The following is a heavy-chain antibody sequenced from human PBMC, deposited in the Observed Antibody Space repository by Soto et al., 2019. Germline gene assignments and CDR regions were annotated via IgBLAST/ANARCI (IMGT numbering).Heavy chain of an antibody. J-gene: IGHJ6*02. CDR2: IDPRDSET. V-gene: IGHV5-51*01. Sequence: GESLNLSCEVYGYSFSSYWSGWIRQMRGKGLEWMGIIDPRDSETRYSPSFQGQVTISVDKFINTAYLQWSSLKASDTAMYYCATASTNYYYYYGMDAWGQGTTVTVSS. CDR1: GYSFSSYW. CDR3: ATASTNYYYYYGMDA.